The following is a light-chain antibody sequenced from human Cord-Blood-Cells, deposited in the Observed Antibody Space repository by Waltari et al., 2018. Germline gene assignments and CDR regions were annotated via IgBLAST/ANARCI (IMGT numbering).Light chain of an antibody. V-gene: IGLV2-23*02. CDR2: EVS. CDR1: SSDVGSNNL. Sequence: QSALTQPASVSGSPGQPITISCTGTSSDVGSNNLVSWYHQHPGKAPKLMIYEVSKRPSGVSNRFCGSKSGNTAALTISGLQAEDEADYYCCSDAGSSTYVFGTGTKVTVL. J-gene: IGLJ1*01. CDR3: CSDAGSSTYV.